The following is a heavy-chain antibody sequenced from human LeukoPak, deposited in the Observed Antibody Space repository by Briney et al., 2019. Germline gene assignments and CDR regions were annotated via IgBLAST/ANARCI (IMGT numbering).Heavy chain of an antibody. V-gene: IGHV3-21*01. CDR2: ISSSSSYI. CDR3: ARDRKYSDAFDI. CDR1: GFTFSSYC. J-gene: IGHJ3*02. D-gene: IGHD2-21*01. Sequence: PGGSLRLSCAASGFTFSSYCMNWVRQAPGKGLEWVSSISSSSSYIYYADSVKGRFTISRDNAKNSLYLQMNSLRAEDTAVYYCARDRKYSDAFDIWGQGTMVTVSS.